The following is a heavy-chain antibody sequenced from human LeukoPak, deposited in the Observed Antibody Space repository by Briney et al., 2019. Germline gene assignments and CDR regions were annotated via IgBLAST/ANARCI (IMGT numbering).Heavy chain of an antibody. CDR3: ASSIFNGVYNCFHY. J-gene: IGHJ4*02. CDR1: GFTFITHA. V-gene: IGHV3-23*01. CDR2: ISDNGGLT. Sequence: GGSLRLSCAASGFTFITHAMSWVRQVPGKGLEWVSSISDNGGLTYYADSVKGRFTISRDNSKNTLYLQMNSQRAEDTAVYYCASSIFNGVYNCFHYWGQGTLVTVSS. D-gene: IGHD5/OR15-5a*01.